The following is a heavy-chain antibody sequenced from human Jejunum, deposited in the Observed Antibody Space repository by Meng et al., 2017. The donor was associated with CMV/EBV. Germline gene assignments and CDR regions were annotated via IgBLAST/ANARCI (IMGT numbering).Heavy chain of an antibody. Sequence: CEASGFTFSTSEMNWVRQATGKGLEWIAYITGVTNIMYYAGSVKGRFTISRDNAKSSLYLQMNDLRAEDTAVYYCVRLDLAAFYSWGQGALVTVSS. CDR2: ITGVTNIM. J-gene: IGHJ5*02. CDR3: VRLDLAAFYS. D-gene: IGHD3-3*02. V-gene: IGHV3-48*03. CDR1: GFTFSTSE.